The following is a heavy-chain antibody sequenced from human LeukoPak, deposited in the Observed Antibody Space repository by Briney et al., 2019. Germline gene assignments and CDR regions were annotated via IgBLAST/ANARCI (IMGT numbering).Heavy chain of an antibody. D-gene: IGHD4-17*01. CDR1: GFTFSSYA. CDR3: AKGSTSTVTPTDY. J-gene: IGHJ4*02. Sequence: GGSLRLSCAASGFTFSSYAMSWVRQAPGKGLEWVSAISGSGGSTYYADSVKGRFTISRDNSKNTLYLQMNSLGAEDTAVYYXAKGSTSTVTPTDYWGQGTLVTVSS. CDR2: ISGSGGST. V-gene: IGHV3-23*01.